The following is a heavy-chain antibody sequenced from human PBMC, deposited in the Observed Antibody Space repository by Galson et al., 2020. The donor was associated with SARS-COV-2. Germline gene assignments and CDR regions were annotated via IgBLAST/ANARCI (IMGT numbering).Heavy chain of an antibody. V-gene: IGHV2-26*01. CDR1: GFSLRNARLG. Sequence: SAPTLFKHTETLTLTCTVSGFSLRNARLGVSWIRQPPAKALEWLAHIFSNDEKSYSTSLKIRFTISKDTSKSQVVLTMTNMDPVDTATYYCARILRYWFDPWGQGTLVTVSS. CDR3: ARILRYWFDP. J-gene: IGHJ5*02. CDR2: IFSNDEK.